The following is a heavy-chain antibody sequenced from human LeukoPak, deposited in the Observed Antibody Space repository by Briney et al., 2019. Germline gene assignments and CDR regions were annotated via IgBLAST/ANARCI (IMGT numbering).Heavy chain of an antibody. CDR1: GFTFDDYA. CDR2: ISGSGGST. CDR3: AKDRFWEDTAMAHDY. V-gene: IGHV3-23*01. J-gene: IGHJ4*02. D-gene: IGHD5-18*01. Sequence: GGSLRLSCAASGFTFDDYAMHWVRQAPGKGLEWVSAISGSGGSTYYADSVKGRFTISRDNSKNTLYLQMNSLRAEDTAVYYCAKDRFWEDTAMAHDYWGQGTLVTVSS.